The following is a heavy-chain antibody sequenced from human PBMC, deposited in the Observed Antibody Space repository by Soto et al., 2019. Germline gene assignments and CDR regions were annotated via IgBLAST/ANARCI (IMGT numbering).Heavy chain of an antibody. D-gene: IGHD2-15*01. CDR1: GGSISSGGYY. V-gene: IGHV4-31*03. CDR3: ALVAAARRAIDY. CDR2: IYYSGST. J-gene: IGHJ4*02. Sequence: PSETLSLTCTVSGGSISSGGYYWSWIRQRPGKGLEWIGYIYYSGSTYYNPSLKSRVTISVDTSKNQFSLKLSSVTAADTAVYYCALVAAARRAIDYWGQGTLVTVSS.